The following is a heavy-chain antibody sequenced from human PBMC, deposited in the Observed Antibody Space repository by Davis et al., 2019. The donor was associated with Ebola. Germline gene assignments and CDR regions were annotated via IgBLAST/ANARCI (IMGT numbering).Heavy chain of an antibody. J-gene: IGHJ5*02. V-gene: IGHV4-34*01. CDR3: ASPKGFGELSGWFDP. CDR1: GGSFSGYY. D-gene: IGHD3-10*01. Sequence: PSETLSLTCAVYGGSFSGYYWGWIRQPPGKGLEWIGGIYYSGSTYYNPSLKSRVTISVDTSKNQFSLKLSSVTAADTAVYYCASPKGFGELSGWFDPWGQGTLVTVSS. CDR2: IYYSGST.